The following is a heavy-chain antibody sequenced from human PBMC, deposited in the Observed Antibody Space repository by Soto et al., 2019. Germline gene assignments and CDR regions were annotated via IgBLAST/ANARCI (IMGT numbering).Heavy chain of an antibody. Sequence: XASLSLTCTVSGASISNYYWSWIRQSPEKGLEWIAYIHFSVNTNYNPSLKSRVTISVDTSKNQFSLKLTSVTAADTAMYYCERLQYTVVTPFDMWGQGTMVTVSS. CDR3: ERLQYTVVTPFDM. CDR1: GASISNYY. D-gene: IGHD2-21*02. J-gene: IGHJ3*02. CDR2: IHFSVNT. V-gene: IGHV4-59*01.